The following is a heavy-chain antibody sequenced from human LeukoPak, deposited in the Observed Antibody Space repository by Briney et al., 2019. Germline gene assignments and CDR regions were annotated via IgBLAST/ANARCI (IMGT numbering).Heavy chain of an antibody. V-gene: IGHV3-23*01. CDR3: AKILYASGSYILDS. Sequence: GGSLRLSCAASGFTFSSYDMNWVRQAPGKGLAWVSTISGSGGATYYADSVKGRFTISRDNSKNTLYLQMNNLRAEDTAVYYCAKILYASGSYILDSWGQGTLVTVSS. D-gene: IGHD3-10*01. CDR2: ISGSGGAT. J-gene: IGHJ4*02. CDR1: GFTFSSYD.